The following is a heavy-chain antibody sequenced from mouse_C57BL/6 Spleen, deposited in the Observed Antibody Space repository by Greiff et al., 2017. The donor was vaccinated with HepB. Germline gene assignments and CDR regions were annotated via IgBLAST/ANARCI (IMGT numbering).Heavy chain of an antibody. J-gene: IGHJ3*01. CDR2: IRLKSDNYAT. D-gene: IGHD1-1*02. CDR1: GFTFSNYW. CDR3: TPYGPPFAY. V-gene: IGHV6-3*01. Sequence: EVKLEESGGGLVQPGGSMKLSCVASGFTFSNYWMNWVRQSPEKGLEWVAQIRLKSDNYATHYAESVKGRFTISRDDSKSSVYLQMNNLRAEDTGIYYCTPYGPPFAYWGQGTLVTVSA.